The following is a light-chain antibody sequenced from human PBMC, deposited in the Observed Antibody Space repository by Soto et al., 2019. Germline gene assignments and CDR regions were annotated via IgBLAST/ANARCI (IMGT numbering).Light chain of an antibody. J-gene: IGLJ2*01. V-gene: IGLV2-23*01. Sequence: QAVVTQPASVSGSPGQSITIPCTGTSSDVGSYNLVSWYQQHPGKAPKLMIYEGSKRPSGVSNRFSGSKSGNTASLTISGLQAEDEADYYCCSYAGSSTVVFGGGTKLTVL. CDR1: SSDVGSYNL. CDR3: CSYAGSSTVV. CDR2: EGS.